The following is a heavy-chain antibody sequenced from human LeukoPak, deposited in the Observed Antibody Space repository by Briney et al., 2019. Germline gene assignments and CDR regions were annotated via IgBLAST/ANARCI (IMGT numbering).Heavy chain of an antibody. D-gene: IGHD3-10*01. CDR1: GCSISSYY. Sequence: PSETLSLTCTVSGCSISSYYWSWIRQPPGKGLEWIGYIYYSGSTNYNPSLKSRVTISVDTSRNQFSLKLSSVTAADTAVYYCARDLRGVLDYWGQGTLVTVSS. CDR2: IYYSGST. V-gene: IGHV4-59*01. J-gene: IGHJ4*02. CDR3: ARDLRGVLDY.